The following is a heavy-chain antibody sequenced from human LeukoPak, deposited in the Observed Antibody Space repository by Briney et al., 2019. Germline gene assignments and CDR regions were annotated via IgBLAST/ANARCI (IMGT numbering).Heavy chain of an antibody. CDR1: GGSISSSSYY. CDR2: IYYSGST. V-gene: IGHV4-61*05. CDR3: ARSPQLVYYFDY. Sequence: SETLSLTCTVSGGSISSSSYYWGWIRQPPGKGLEWIGYIYYSGSTNYNPSLKSRVTISVDTSKNQFSLKLSSVTAADTAVYYCARSPQLVYYFDYWGQGTLVTVSS. J-gene: IGHJ4*02. D-gene: IGHD6-13*01.